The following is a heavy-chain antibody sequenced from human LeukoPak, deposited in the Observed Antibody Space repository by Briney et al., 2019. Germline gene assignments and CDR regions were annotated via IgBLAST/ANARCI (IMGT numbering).Heavy chain of an antibody. CDR3: ARAGRYYYDRKPPDC. CDR1: GGSFSGYY. V-gene: IGHV4-34*01. D-gene: IGHD3-22*01. Sequence: SETLSLTCAVYGGSFSGYYWSWIRQPPGKGLEWIGEINHSGSTNYNPSLKSRVTISVDTSKNQFSLKLSSVTAADTAMYYCARAGRYYYDRKPPDCWGQGTLVTVSS. CDR2: INHSGST. J-gene: IGHJ4*02.